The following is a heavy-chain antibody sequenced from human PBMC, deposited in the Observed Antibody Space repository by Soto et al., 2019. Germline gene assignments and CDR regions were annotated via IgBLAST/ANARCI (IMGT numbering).Heavy chain of an antibody. CDR3: ARGGITILGVVSGSHP. CDR2: ISAYNGNT. J-gene: IGHJ5*02. CDR1: GSTFTSYG. V-gene: IGHV1-18*01. D-gene: IGHD3-3*01. Sequence: ASVKVSCKASGSTFTSYGISWVRQAPGQGLEWMGWISAYNGNTNYAQKLQGRVTMTTDTSTSTAYMELRSLRSDDTAVYYCARGGITILGVVSGSHPCGQAPLVTVST.